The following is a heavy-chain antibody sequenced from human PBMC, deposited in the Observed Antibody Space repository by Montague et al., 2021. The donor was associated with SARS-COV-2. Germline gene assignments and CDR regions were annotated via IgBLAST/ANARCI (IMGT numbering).Heavy chain of an antibody. CDR2: IYYSGST. Sequence: IYYSGSTYYNPSLKSRVTISVDTSKNQFSLKLSSVTAADTAVYYCARASGKKTIFGVVISYFDYWGQG. CDR3: ARASGKKTIFGVVISYFDY. D-gene: IGHD3-3*01. V-gene: IGHV4-31*02. J-gene: IGHJ4*02.